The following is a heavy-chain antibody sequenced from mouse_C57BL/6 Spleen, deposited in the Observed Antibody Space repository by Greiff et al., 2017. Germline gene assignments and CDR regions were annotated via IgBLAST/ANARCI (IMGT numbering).Heavy chain of an antibody. D-gene: IGHD6-1*01. CDR1: GYSITSGYY. CDR2: ISYDGSN. V-gene: IGHV3-6*01. CDR3: TREQVPRGGFAY. Sequence: EVQLQESGPGLVKPSQSLSLTCSVTGYSITSGYYWNWIRQFPGNKLEWMGYISYDGSNNYNPSLKNRISITRDTSKNQFFLMWSSVTAEDTATYYGTREQVPRGGFAYWGQGTLVTVSA. J-gene: IGHJ3*01.